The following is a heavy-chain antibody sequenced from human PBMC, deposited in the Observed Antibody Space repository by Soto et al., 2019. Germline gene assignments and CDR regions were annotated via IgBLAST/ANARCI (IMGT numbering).Heavy chain of an antibody. V-gene: IGHV4-61*05. D-gene: IGHD3-22*01. CDR3: ARQARNPVITFDY. CDR2: IYYSGST. J-gene: IGHJ4*02. CDR1: GGSISSSSYY. Sequence: SETLSLTCTVSGGSISSSSYYWSWIRQPPGKGLEWIGYIYYSGSTNYNPSLKSRVTISVDTSKNQFSLKLSSVTAADTAVYYCARQARNPVITFDYWGQGTLVTVS.